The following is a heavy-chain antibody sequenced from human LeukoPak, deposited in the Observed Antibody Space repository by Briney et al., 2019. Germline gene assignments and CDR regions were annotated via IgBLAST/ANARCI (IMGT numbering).Heavy chain of an antibody. J-gene: IGHJ6*02. Sequence: SVKVSCKASGGTFSSYAISWVRQAPGQGLERMGRIIPILGIANYAQKFQGRVTITADKSTSTAYMELSSLRSEDTAVYYCARASIVVVPAAMAANYYYGMDVWGQGTTVTVSS. CDR2: IIPILGIA. V-gene: IGHV1-69*04. CDR3: ARASIVVVPAAMAANYYYGMDV. D-gene: IGHD2-2*01. CDR1: GGTFSSYA.